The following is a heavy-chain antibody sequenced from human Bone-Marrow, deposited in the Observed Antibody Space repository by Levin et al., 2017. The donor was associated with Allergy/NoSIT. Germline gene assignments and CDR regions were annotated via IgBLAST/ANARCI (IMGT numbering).Heavy chain of an antibody. J-gene: IGHJ6*02. Sequence: GGSLRLSCAASGFTFSSHDMHWVRQAPGKGLEWVAVISYDEINKFYADSVKGRFTISRDNSKNTLSLQMSDLGAEDTAVYYCAKDRNIEEYYYDYGVDVWGQGTTVTVSS. V-gene: IGHV3-30*18. D-gene: IGHD2/OR15-2a*01. CDR1: GFTFSSHD. CDR2: ISYDEINK. CDR3: AKDRNIEEYYYDYGVDV.